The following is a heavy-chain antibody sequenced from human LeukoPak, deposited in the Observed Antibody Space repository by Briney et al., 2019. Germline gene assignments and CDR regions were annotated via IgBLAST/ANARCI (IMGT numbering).Heavy chain of an antibody. D-gene: IGHD3-16*01. J-gene: IGHJ6*02. V-gene: IGHV6-1*01. Sequence: SQTLSLTCAISGDSVSSNSAAWNWIRQSPSRGLEWLGRTYYRSTWYNDYAVSVRSRMTISPDTSKNHFSLRLTSVNPEDAAIYYCARETFGTSPKGMDVWGQGTTVTVSS. CDR3: ARETFGTSPKGMDV. CDR2: TYYRSTWYN. CDR1: GDSVSSNSAA.